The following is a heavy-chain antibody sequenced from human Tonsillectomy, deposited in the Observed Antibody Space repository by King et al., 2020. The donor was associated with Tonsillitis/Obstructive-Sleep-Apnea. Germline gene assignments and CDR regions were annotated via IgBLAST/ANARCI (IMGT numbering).Heavy chain of an antibody. CDR3: ARAGCTVVTPGWFDP. CDR1: GFTVSSNY. D-gene: IGHD4-23*01. CDR2: IYSGGST. J-gene: IGHJ5*02. V-gene: IGHV3-66*01. Sequence: QLVQSGGGLVQPGGSLRLSCAASGFTVSSNYMSWVRQAPGKGLEWVSVIYSGGSTYYADSVKGRFTISRDNSKNTLYLQMNSLRAEDTAVYYCARAGCTVVTPGWFDPWGQGTLVTVSS.